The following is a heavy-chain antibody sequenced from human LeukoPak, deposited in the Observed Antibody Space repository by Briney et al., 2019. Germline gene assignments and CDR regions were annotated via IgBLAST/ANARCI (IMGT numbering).Heavy chain of an antibody. CDR3: ARDSEWGYCSSTSCDDGNFDY. Sequence: GGSLRLSCAASGFTFSSYGMHWVRQAPGKGLEWVAVIWYDGSNKYYADSVKGRFTICRENSKNTLYLQMNSLRAEDTAVYYCARDSEWGYCSSTSCDDGNFDYWGQGTLVTVSS. CDR2: IWYDGSNK. D-gene: IGHD2-2*01. J-gene: IGHJ4*02. CDR1: GFTFSSYG. V-gene: IGHV3-33*01.